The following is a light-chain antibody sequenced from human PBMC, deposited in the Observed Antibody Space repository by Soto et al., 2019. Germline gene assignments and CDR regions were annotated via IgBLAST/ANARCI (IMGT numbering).Light chain of an antibody. J-gene: IGLJ1*01. CDR1: SSDVGAYNY. Sequence: QSALTQPASESGSPGQSITISCTGTSSDVGAYNYVSWYQQHPVKAPKLIIYEVNNRPSGVSNRFSGSKSGNTASLTISGLQAEDEADYYCSSHTRSSTYVFGTGTKLTVL. CDR3: SSHTRSSTYV. CDR2: EVN. V-gene: IGLV2-14*01.